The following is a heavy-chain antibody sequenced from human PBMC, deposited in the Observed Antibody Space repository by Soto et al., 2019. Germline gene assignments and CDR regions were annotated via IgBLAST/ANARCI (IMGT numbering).Heavy chain of an antibody. D-gene: IGHD2-2*01. Sequence: ASETLSLTCAVYGGSFSGYYWSWIRQPPGKGLEWIGEINHSGSTNYNPSLKSRVTISVDTSKNQFSLKLSSVTAADTAVHYCARVVVVPALGGWFDTWGQGTLFTVSS. CDR3: ARVVVVPALGGWFDT. V-gene: IGHV4-34*01. CDR2: INHSGST. CDR1: GGSFSGYY. J-gene: IGHJ5*02.